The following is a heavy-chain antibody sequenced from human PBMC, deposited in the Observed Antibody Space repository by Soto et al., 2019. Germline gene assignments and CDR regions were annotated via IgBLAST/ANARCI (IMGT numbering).Heavy chain of an antibody. J-gene: IGHJ6*02. CDR2: TYYRSKWYN. CDR3: ARHNSGYDSYYYYYGMDV. CDR1: GGSVCSYSGA. V-gene: IGHV6-1*01. Sequence: SQTVSLTSASCGGSVCSYSGAWNCKKQSPSRGLEWLGRTYYRSKWYNDYAVSVKSRITINPDTSKNQSSLQLNSVTPEDTAMYYCARHNSGYDSYYYYYGMDVWGQGTTVTVSS. D-gene: IGHD5-12*01.